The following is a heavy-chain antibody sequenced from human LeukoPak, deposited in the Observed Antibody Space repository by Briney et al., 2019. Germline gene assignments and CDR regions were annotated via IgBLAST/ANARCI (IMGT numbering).Heavy chain of an antibody. Sequence: GGSLRLSCAASGFTFRSYWMHWVRQAPGKGLVWVSRINSDGSSTSYADSVKGRFTISRDNAKNTLYLQMNSLRAEDTAVYYCAREGYHDSSGPSWFDPWGQGTLVTVSS. CDR3: AREGYHDSSGPSWFDP. J-gene: IGHJ5*02. CDR1: GFTFRSYW. D-gene: IGHD3-22*01. CDR2: INSDGSST. V-gene: IGHV3-74*01.